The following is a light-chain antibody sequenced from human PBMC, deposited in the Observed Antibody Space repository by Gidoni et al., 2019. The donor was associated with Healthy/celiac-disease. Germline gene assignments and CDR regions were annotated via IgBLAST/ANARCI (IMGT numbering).Light chain of an antibody. CDR2: NAS. CDR3: QQYNSYSGT. V-gene: IGKV1-5*03. Sequence: IQMTQSPSTLSASVGDRVTITCRASQSISSWLAWYQQKPGKAPKLLIYNASSLERGVPSRFSGSGSGTDFTLTISSLQPDDFATYYCQQYNSYSGTFGQGTKVEIK. J-gene: IGKJ1*01. CDR1: QSISSW.